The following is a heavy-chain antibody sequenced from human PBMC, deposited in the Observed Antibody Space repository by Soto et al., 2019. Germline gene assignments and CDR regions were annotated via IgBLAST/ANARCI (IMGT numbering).Heavy chain of an antibody. CDR1: GFTVSTKY. Sequence: EVQLVESGGGLVQPGGSLRLSCAASGFTVSTKYMSWVRQAPGKGLEWVSVIYSGGSTFYADSVRGRFPISRDKYKNKGNLQRNSQRAEDTAVYYCARDPWAADYWGQGTLVTVAS. D-gene: IGHD3-16*01. V-gene: IGHV3-66*01. CDR2: IYSGGST. CDR3: ARDPWAADY. J-gene: IGHJ4*02.